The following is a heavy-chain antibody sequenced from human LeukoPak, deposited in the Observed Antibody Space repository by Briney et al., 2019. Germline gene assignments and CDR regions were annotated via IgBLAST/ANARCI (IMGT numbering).Heavy chain of an antibody. J-gene: IGHJ5*02. V-gene: IGHV1-24*01. CDR3: ATAVGGGITMVRGTTA. D-gene: IGHD3-10*01. CDR1: GYTLTELS. Sequence: ASVKVSCKVSGYTLTELSMHWVRQAPGKGLEWMGGFDPEDGETIYAQKFQGRVTMTEDTSTDTAYMELSSLRSEDTAVYYCATAVGGGITMVRGTTAWGQGTLVTVSS. CDR2: FDPEDGET.